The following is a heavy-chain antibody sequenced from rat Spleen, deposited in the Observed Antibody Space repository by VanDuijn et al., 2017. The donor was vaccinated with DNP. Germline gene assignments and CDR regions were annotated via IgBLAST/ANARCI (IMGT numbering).Heavy chain of an antibody. J-gene: IGHJ3*01. CDR1: GFTFSDYY. V-gene: IGHV5-22*01. CDR2: IRYDGGST. Sequence: EVQLVESGGGLVQPGRSLKLSCAASGFTFSDYYMAWVRQAPTKGLEWVAYIRYDGGSTYYGDSVKGRFAISRDNAKSTLYLQMNSLRSEDMATYYCATARGFSYWGQGTLVTVSS. CDR3: ATARGFSY.